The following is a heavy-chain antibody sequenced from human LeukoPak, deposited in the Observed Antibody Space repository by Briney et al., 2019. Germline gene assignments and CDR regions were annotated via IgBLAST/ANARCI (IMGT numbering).Heavy chain of an antibody. V-gene: IGHV4-4*02. CDR1: GGSISSSYW. Sequence: PSETLSLTCAVSGGSISSSYWWSWVRQPPGKGLGWIGEVYHSGSTNYRPSLKSRVTLSVDKSKNQFSLRLNSVTAADTAVYYCAGAYCGGDCYSGRTFDIWGQGTMVTVSS. CDR2: VYHSGST. CDR3: AGAYCGGDCYSGRTFDI. D-gene: IGHD2-21*02. J-gene: IGHJ3*02.